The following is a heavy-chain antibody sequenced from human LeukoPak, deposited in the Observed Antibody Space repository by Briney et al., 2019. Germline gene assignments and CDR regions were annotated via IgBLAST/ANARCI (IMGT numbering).Heavy chain of an antibody. CDR2: IYSGGST. CDR1: GFTVSSNY. CDR3: ARELNGYCSSTSCYDYYYGMDV. Sequence: GGSLRLSCAASGFTVSSNYMSWVRQAPGKGLEWVSVIYSGGSTYYADSVKGRFTISRDNSKNTLYLQMNSLRAEDTAVYYCARELNGYCSSTSCYDYYYGMDVWGQGTTVTVSS. J-gene: IGHJ6*02. D-gene: IGHD2-2*01. V-gene: IGHV3-53*01.